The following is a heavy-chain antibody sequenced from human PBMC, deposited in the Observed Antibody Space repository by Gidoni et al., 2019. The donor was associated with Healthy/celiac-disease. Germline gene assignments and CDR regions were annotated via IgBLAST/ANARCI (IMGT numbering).Heavy chain of an antibody. Sequence: QVQLVESGGGVVQPGRSLRLSCAASGFTFSSYAMHWVRQAPGKGLVWVAVISYDGSNKYYADPVKGRFTISRDNSKNTLYLQMNSLRAEDTAVYYCARGRYSSGWHAHFDYWGQGTLVTVSS. V-gene: IGHV3-30-3*01. CDR1: GFTFSSYA. CDR3: ARGRYSSGWHAHFDY. J-gene: IGHJ4*02. CDR2: ISYDGSNK. D-gene: IGHD6-19*01.